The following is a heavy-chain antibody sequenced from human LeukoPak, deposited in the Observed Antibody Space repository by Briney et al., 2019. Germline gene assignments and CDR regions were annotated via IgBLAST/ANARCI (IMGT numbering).Heavy chain of an antibody. Sequence: ASVKVSCKASGYTLSSYGINLVRQAPGQGPEWMGWISAYNGNTNYAQKLQGRVTMTTDTSTSTAYMELRSLRSDDTAVYYCARVIVASWGMDVWGQGTTVTVSS. V-gene: IGHV1-18*01. CDR3: ARVIVASWGMDV. D-gene: IGHD5-12*01. CDR2: ISAYNGNT. J-gene: IGHJ6*02. CDR1: GYTLSSYG.